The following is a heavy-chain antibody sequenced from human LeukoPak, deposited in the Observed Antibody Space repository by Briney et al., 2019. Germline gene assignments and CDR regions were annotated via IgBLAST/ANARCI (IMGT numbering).Heavy chain of an antibody. D-gene: IGHD2-8*01. CDR1: GGSISSSSYY. J-gene: IGHJ4*02. V-gene: IGHV4-39*07. CDR2: IYYSGST. Sequence: SETLSLTCTVSGGSISSSSYYWGWIRQPPGKGLEWIGSIYYSGSTYYNPSLKSRVTISVDTSKNQFSLKLSSVTAADTAVYYCARGSLRDCTNGVCYTPVPFDYWGQGTLVPVSS. CDR3: ARGSLRDCTNGVCYTPVPFDY.